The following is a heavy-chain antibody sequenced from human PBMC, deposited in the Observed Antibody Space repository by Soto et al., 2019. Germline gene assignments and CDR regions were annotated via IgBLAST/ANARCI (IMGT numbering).Heavy chain of an antibody. V-gene: IGHV1-69*13. Sequence: SVKVSCKXSGGTFSSYAISWVRQAPGQGLEWMGGIIPIFGTANYAQKFQGRVTITADESTSTAYMELSSLRSEDTAVYYCARPVYYYDSSGYYSYAFDIWGQGTMVTVSS. CDR1: GGTFSSYA. D-gene: IGHD3-22*01. CDR3: ARPVYYYDSSGYYSYAFDI. CDR2: IIPIFGTA. J-gene: IGHJ3*02.